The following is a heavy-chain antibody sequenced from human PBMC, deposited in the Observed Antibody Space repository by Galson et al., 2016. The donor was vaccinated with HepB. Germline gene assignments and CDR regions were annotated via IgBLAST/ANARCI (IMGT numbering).Heavy chain of an antibody. CDR1: GFTFSSYG. J-gene: IGHJ1*01. CDR3: AKDWFEYRPGSSPFYHC. V-gene: IGHV3-30*18. D-gene: IGHD3-10*01. CDR2: ISYDGSNK. Sequence: SLRLSCAASGFTFSSYGMHWVRQAPGKGLEWVAMISYDGSNKYYIASVKGRFTISRDKSKNTQYLQMNSLRAEDTADYYCAKDWFEYRPGSSPFYHCWGQGSLLTVSS.